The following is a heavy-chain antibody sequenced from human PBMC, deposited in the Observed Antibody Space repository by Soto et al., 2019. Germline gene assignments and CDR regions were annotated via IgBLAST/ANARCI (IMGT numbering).Heavy chain of an antibody. J-gene: IGHJ4*02. CDR1: GGSISSYY. D-gene: IGHD6-19*01. CDR3: ARTALSGWWFDY. CDR2: IYYSGST. Sequence: SETLSLTCTVSGGSISSYYWSWIRQPPGKGLEWIGYIYYSGSTNYNPSLKSRVTISVDTSKNQFSLKLSSVTAADTAVYYCARTALSGWWFDYWGQGTLVTVSS. V-gene: IGHV4-59*08.